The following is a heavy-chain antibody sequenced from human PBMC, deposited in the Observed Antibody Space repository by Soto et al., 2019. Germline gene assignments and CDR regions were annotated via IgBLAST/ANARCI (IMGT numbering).Heavy chain of an antibody. D-gene: IGHD2-15*01. V-gene: IGHV3-23*01. Sequence: GGSLRLSCAASGFTFSSYAMSWVRQAPGKGLEWVSAISGSGGSTYYADSVKGRFTISRDNSKNTLYLQMNSLRAEDTAVYYCAKDLSDIVVVVAANPLDYWGQGTLVTSPQ. CDR1: GFTFSSYA. CDR2: ISGSGGST. CDR3: AKDLSDIVVVVAANPLDY. J-gene: IGHJ4*02.